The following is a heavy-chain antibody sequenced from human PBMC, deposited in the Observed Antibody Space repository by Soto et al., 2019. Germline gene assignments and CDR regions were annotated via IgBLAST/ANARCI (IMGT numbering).Heavy chain of an antibody. J-gene: IGHJ3*01. CDR3: ARPQRTAGNDEFDV. CDR2: IYPGDSDT. V-gene: IGHV5-51*01. D-gene: IGHD1-1*01. Sequence: GESLKISCKGFGYTFTRYWIGWVRQMPGKGLDWMGIIYPGDSDTRYSPSFQGQGTISADNSTSTAYLQWSSLKASDTAMYYCARPQRTAGNDEFDVWRQGPMVTVSS. CDR1: GYTFTRYW.